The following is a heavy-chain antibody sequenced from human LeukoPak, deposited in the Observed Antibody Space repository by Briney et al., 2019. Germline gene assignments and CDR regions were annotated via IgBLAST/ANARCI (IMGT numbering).Heavy chain of an antibody. CDR3: AKDTVKVTTIRRVPHYMDV. D-gene: IGHD5-12*01. CDR1: GFDFNNYN. J-gene: IGHJ6*03. V-gene: IGHV3-23*01. Sequence: GGSLRLSCIASGFDFNNYNLNWVRQAPGKGLEWVSAISGSGGSTYYADSVKGRFTISRDNSKNTLYLQMNSLRAEDTAVYYCAKDTVKVTTIRRVPHYMDVWGKGTTVTISS. CDR2: ISGSGGST.